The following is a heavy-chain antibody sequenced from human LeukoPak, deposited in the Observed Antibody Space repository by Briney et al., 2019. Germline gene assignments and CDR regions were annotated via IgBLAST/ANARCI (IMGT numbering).Heavy chain of an antibody. D-gene: IGHD2-15*01. J-gene: IGHJ4*02. CDR2: IKSKTDGGTT. Sequence: PGGSLRLSCAASGFTFSHAWMNWVRQAPGKGLEWVGRIKSKTDGGTTDYAAPVKGRFTISRDDSKNTLYLQMNSLKTEDTAVYYCTTLVEDIVVVVAATEDLSIFDYWGQGTLVTVSS. CDR3: TTLVEDIVVVVAATEDLSIFDY. CDR1: GFTFSHAW. V-gene: IGHV3-15*07.